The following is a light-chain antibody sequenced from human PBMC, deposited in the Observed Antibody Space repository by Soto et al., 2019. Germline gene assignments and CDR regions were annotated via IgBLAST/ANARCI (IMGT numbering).Light chain of an antibody. CDR1: QSVSIN. J-gene: IGKJ1*01. CDR3: QQYNNWPRGT. CDR2: GAS. V-gene: IGKV3-15*01. Sequence: ERVMTHSPATLSVSPGERATLSCRASQSVSINLAWYQQKPGQAPRLLIYGASTRATGIPARFSGSGSGTEFTITISSLQSEDFAAYYCQQYNNWPRGTFGQGTKVDIK.